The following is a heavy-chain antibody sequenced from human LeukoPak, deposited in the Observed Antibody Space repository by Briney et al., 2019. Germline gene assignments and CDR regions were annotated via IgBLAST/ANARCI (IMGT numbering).Heavy chain of an antibody. CDR1: GFTFSNYW. D-gene: IGHD6-19*01. Sequence: GGSLRVSCAASGFTFSNYWMSWVRQGPGKGLEWVANIKQDGSEKYYAESVKGRFTISRDNAKNSLYLQMNSLRAEDTAVYYCASAVRDLGIAVAGTDYWGQGTLVTVSS. V-gene: IGHV3-7*02. CDR3: ASAVRDLGIAVAGTDY. J-gene: IGHJ4*02. CDR2: IKQDGSEK.